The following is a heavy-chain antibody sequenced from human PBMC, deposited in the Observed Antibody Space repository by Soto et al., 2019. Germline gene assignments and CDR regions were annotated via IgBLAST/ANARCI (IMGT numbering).Heavy chain of an antibody. CDR2: VIPIFGTA. CDR3: ARDKGYYGSGSYYNGDYYYYGMDV. J-gene: IGHJ6*02. D-gene: IGHD3-10*01. CDR1: GGTLSSYA. V-gene: IGHV1-69*13. Sequence: GASVKGSCKASGGTLSSYAISRGRKAPGQGLERMGGVIPIFGTANYAQKFQGRVTITADESTSTPYMELSSLRSEDTAVYYCARDKGYYGSGSYYNGDYYYYGMDVWGQGTTVTVSS.